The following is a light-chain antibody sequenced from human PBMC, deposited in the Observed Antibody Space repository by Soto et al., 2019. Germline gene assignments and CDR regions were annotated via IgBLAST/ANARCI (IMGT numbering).Light chain of an antibody. CDR2: EVN. V-gene: IGLV2-23*02. J-gene: IGLJ2*01. Sequence: QSALTQPASVSGSPGQSITISCTGTNGDVGSYDLVSWYQRYPGEAPKLIIYEVNKRPSGISNRFSGSKSGNTASLTISGLQAEDEAEYDCCSYVGSNSLIFGGGTQLTVL. CDR1: NGDVGSYDL. CDR3: CSYVGSNSLI.